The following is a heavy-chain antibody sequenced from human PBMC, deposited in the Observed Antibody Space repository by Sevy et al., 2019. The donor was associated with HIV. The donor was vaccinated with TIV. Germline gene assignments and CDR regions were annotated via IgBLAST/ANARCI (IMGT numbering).Heavy chain of an antibody. D-gene: IGHD5-18*01. CDR3: AREGGRGYSYSLDY. Sequence: GGSLRLSCAASGFSFSSYALHWVRQAPGKGLEYVSAISSNGGSTYYADSVKGRFTISRDNSKNTLYRQMGSLRAEDMAVCYCAREGGRGYSYSLDYWGQGTLVTVSS. CDR2: ISSNGGST. V-gene: IGHV3-64*02. CDR1: GFSFSSYA. J-gene: IGHJ4*02.